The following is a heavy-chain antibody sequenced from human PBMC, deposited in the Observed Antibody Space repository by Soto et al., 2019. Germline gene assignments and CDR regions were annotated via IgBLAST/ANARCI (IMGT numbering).Heavy chain of an antibody. CDR1: GGTFSSYA. J-gene: IGHJ4*02. CDR3: ARDLYEMATGNFDY. CDR2: IIPIFGTA. Sequence: SVKVSWKASGGTFSSYAISWVRQAPGQGLEWMGGIIPIFGTANYAQKFQGRVTITADESTSTAYMELSSLRSEDTAVYYCARDLYEMATGNFDYWGQGTLVTVS. V-gene: IGHV1-69*13. D-gene: IGHD5-12*01.